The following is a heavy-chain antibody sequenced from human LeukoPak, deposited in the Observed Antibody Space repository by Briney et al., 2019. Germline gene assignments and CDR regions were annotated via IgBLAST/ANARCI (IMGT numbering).Heavy chain of an antibody. CDR3: ARMRPELDY. D-gene: IGHD6-6*01. CDR2: ISSSGNTI. V-gene: IGHV3-48*03. Sequence: GESLNISCAASGFTFSSYEMNWVRQAPGKGLEWISYISSSGNTIYYADSVKGRFTISRDNAKNSLYLQMNSLRAEDTAVYYCARMRPELDYWGQGTLVAVSS. J-gene: IGHJ4*02. CDR1: GFTFSSYE.